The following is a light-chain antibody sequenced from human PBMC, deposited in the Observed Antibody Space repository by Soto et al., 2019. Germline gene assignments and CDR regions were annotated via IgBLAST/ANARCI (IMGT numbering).Light chain of an antibody. CDR2: DVT. V-gene: IGLV2-11*01. Sequence: QSALTQPRSVSGSPGQSVTLSCTGPSSDVGGYNYVSWFQQHPGKAPKLMIYDVTKRPSGVPDRCSGSKSDNAASLTISVLQAEDESDYYCCSYAGSDTHVVFGGGTKLTGL. J-gene: IGLJ2*01. CDR1: SSDVGGYNY. CDR3: CSYAGSDTHVV.